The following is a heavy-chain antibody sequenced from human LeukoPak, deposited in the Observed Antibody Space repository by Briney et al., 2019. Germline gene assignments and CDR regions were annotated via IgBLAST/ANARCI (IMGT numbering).Heavy chain of an antibody. CDR1: GFTFSSYS. Sequence: MSGGSLRRSCAASGFTFSSYSMNWVRQAPGKGLEWVSSISSSSTYIYYADSLKGRFTISRDNAKNSLSLQMNSLRAEDTAVYYCARDTHCSSTSCYNAFDIWGQGTMVTVSS. D-gene: IGHD2-2*02. CDR3: ARDTHCSSTSCYNAFDI. J-gene: IGHJ3*02. V-gene: IGHV3-21*01. CDR2: ISSSSTYI.